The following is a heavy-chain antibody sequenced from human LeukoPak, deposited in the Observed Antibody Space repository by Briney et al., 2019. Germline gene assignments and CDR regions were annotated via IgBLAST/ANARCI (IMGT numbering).Heavy chain of an antibody. D-gene: IGHD3-10*01. CDR1: GGSISSYY. CDR3: ARASGVRGVIMGFDY. CDR2: IYYSGST. J-gene: IGHJ4*02. V-gene: IGHV4-59*12. Sequence: SETLSLTCTVSGGSISSYYWSWIRQPPGKGLEWIGYIYYSGSTNYNPSLKSRVTISVDRSKNQFSLKLSSVTAADTAVYYCARASGVRGVIMGFDYWGQGTLVTVSS.